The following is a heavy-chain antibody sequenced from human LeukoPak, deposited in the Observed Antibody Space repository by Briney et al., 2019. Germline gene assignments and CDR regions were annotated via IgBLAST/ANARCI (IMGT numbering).Heavy chain of an antibody. CDR3: ARGPGGYYFDY. CDR2: IYYSGST. D-gene: IGHD3-16*01. CDR1: GGSISSSSYY. J-gene: IGHJ4*02. Sequence: KPSETLSLTCTVSGGSISSSSYYWGWIRQPPGKGLEWIGSIYYSGSTYYNPSLKSRVTISVDTSKNQFSLKLSSVTAADTAVYYCARGPGGYYFDYWGQGTLVTVSS. V-gene: IGHV4-39*07.